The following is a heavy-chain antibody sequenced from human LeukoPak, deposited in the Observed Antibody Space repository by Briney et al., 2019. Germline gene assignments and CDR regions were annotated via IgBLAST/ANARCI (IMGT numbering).Heavy chain of an antibody. CDR2: IYYSGST. D-gene: IGHD1-26*01. J-gene: IGHJ3*02. CDR3: ASGGLSGSYHRDAFDI. Sequence: SETLSLTCTVSGGSISSSSYYWGWIRQPPGKGLEWIGSIYYSGSTYYNPSLKSRVTISVDTSKNQFSLKLSSVTAADMAVYYCASGGLSGSYHRDAFDIWGQGTMVTVSS. V-gene: IGHV4-39*07. CDR1: GGSISSSSYY.